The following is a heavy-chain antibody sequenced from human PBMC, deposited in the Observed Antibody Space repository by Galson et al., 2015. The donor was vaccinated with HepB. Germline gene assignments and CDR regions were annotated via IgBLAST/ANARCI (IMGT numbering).Heavy chain of an antibody. Sequence: LRLSCAASGFTFSTYDLHWARQVTGKGLEWVSAISTDGDPFYADSVRGRFTISRENAKNSWYLQMNSLRVKDTAVYYCAGVRWVDRAFDIWGQGTMVTVSS. J-gene: IGHJ3*02. V-gene: IGHV3-13*05. D-gene: IGHD4-23*01. CDR2: ISTDGDP. CDR3: AGVRWVDRAFDI. CDR1: GFTFSTYD.